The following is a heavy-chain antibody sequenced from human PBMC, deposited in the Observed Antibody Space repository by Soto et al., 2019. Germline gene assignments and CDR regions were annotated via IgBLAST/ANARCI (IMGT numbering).Heavy chain of an antibody. J-gene: IGHJ4*02. D-gene: IGHD2-2*01. CDR3: ARDPSHQSFDY. CDR2: IWYDGSNK. V-gene: IGHV3-33*01. Sequence: SLRLSCAASGFTFSSYGMHWVRQAPGKGLEWVAVIWYDGSNKYYADSVKGRFTISRDNSKNTLYLQMNSLRAEDTAVYYCARDPSHQSFDYWGQGTLVTVSS. CDR1: GFTFSSYG.